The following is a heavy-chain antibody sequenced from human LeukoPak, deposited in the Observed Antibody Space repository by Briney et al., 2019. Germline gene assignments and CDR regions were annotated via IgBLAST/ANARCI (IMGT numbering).Heavy chain of an antibody. Sequence: GGSLRLSCVASGFTFSSYWMHWVRQAPGEGLVWVSRINSDGSTTTYADSVKGRFTISRDNSKNTLYLQMNSLRAEDTAVYYCARVGSYLLEAFDIWGQGTMVTVSS. CDR1: GFTFSSYW. CDR2: INSDGSTT. CDR3: ARVGSYLLEAFDI. D-gene: IGHD1-26*01. J-gene: IGHJ3*02. V-gene: IGHV3-74*01.